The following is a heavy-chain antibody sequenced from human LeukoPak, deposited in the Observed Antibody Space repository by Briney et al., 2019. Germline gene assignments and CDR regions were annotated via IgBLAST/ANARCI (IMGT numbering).Heavy chain of an antibody. J-gene: IGHJ4*02. CDR1: GFTVSNNY. Sequence: GGSLRLSCAASGFTVSNNYMSWVRQAPGKGLEWVANIKQDGSEKYYVDSVKGRFTISRDNAKNSLYLQMNSLRAEDTAVYYCARDDYWCQGTLVTVSS. V-gene: IGHV3-7*01. CDR3: ARDDY. CDR2: IKQDGSEK.